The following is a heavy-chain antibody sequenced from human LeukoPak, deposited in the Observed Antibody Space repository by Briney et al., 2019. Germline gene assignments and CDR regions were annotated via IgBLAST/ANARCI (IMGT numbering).Heavy chain of an antibody. CDR1: GYTFTSYG. D-gene: IGHD6-19*01. V-gene: IGHV1-18*01. Sequence: ASVKVSCKASGYTFTSYGISWVRQAPGQGLEWMGWISAYNGNTNYAQKLQGRVTMTTDTSTSTAYMGLRSLRSDDTAVYYCASSGQEYSSGWFYYYYGMDVWGQGTTVTVSS. CDR2: ISAYNGNT. CDR3: ASSGQEYSSGWFYYYYGMDV. J-gene: IGHJ6*02.